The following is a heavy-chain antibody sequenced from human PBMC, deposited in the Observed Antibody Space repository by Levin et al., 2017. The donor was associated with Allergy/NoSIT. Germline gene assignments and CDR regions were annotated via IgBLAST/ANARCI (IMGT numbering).Heavy chain of an antibody. Sequence: ASVKVSCKASGYNFTKYAIHWVRQAPGQRLEWMGWINTANGDTKYSENFQGRVTITRDTSASTAYMELSSLRSEDTALYYCARNPEVAASLDYWGQGTLVTVSS. CDR2: INTANGDT. D-gene: IGHD2-15*01. J-gene: IGHJ4*02. V-gene: IGHV1-3*04. CDR3: ARNPEVAASLDY. CDR1: GYNFTKYA.